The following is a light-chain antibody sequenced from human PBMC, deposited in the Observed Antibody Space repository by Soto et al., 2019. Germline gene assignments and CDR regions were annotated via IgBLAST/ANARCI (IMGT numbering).Light chain of an antibody. J-gene: IGKJ1*01. V-gene: IGKV1-5*03. CDR2: KAS. CDR3: QQYNGFSRT. CDR1: QSIDYW. Sequence: IHLTQSPSILSASVGDRVTITCRASQSIDYWLAWFQQKPGKPPKLLSYKASSLETGVPPRLTGRGSGTEFTLTISSLQADDVATYYCQQYNGFSRTFGQGTKVDIK.